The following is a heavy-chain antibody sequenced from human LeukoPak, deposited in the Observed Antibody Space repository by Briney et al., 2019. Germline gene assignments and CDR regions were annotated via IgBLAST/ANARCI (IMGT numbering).Heavy chain of an antibody. CDR1: GFTSSSYW. J-gene: IGHJ4*02. CDR2: IHTDGTAP. CDR3: ARAGGAYCGGDCYYFDQ. D-gene: IGHD2-21*02. V-gene: IGHV3-74*01. Sequence: PGGSLRLSCVGSGFTSSSYWMHWVRQVPGKGPEWVSRIHTDGTAPTYADSVKGRFTISRDNSKNTLFLQMNSLRAEDTAVYYCARAGGAYCGGDCYYFDQWGQGTLVTVSS.